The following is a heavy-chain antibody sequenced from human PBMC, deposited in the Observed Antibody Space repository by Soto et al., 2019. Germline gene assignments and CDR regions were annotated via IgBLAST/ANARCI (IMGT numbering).Heavy chain of an antibody. CDR2: ISHTGET. V-gene: IGHV4-39*01. CDR3: SKQMPGPIPHFGWVTPGAS. CDR1: GDSVTSDDSY. J-gene: IGHJ4*02. D-gene: IGHD3-9*01. Sequence: SETLSLTCTVSGDSVTSDDSYWGWIRRPPGQGLEWIGTISHTGETFYNTPLNSRLTMSLDASKNQFSLKLASMTAADAGGFFFSKQMPGPIPHFGWVTPGASRGQGILVTVSS.